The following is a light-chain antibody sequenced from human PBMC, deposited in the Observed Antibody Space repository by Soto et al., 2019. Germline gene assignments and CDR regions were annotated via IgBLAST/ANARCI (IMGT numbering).Light chain of an antibody. Sequence: EIVLTQSPGTLSLSPGERATLSCRASQSVTSSYLAWYQQKPGQAPRLLISGASSRATGIPDRFSGSGSGTDCTLTTSVLEPEDFAVYYCQQYSTSRLTFGGGTKVEIK. CDR2: GAS. J-gene: IGKJ4*01. CDR3: QQYSTSRLT. CDR1: QSVTSSY. V-gene: IGKV3-20*01.